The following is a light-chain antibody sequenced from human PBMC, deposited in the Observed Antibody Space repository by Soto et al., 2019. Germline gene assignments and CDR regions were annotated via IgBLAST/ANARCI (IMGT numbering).Light chain of an antibody. CDR2: GAS. J-gene: IGKJ2*01. V-gene: IGKV3-15*01. CDR1: QSVSSN. CDR3: QHCNTYPYT. Sequence: EIVMTQSPATLSVSPGERATLSCRASQSVSSNLAWYQQKPGQAPRLLIYGASTRATGIPARFSGSGSGTEFTLTITSLQPEDYATYYCQHCNTYPYTFGQGPRWIS.